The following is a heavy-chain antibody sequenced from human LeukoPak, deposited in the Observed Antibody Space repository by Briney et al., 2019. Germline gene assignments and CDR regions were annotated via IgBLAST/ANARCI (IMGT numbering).Heavy chain of an antibody. D-gene: IGHD6-6*01. Sequence: SETLSLTCAVYGGSFSGYYWSWIRQPPGKGLEWIGEINHSGSTNYNPSLKSRVTISVDTSKNQFSLKLSSVTAADTAVYYCARVHLYLRQLVTRFYYYYYMDVWDKGTTVTVSS. V-gene: IGHV4-34*01. CDR1: GGSFSGYY. J-gene: IGHJ6*03. CDR3: ARVHLYLRQLVTRFYYYYYMDV. CDR2: INHSGST.